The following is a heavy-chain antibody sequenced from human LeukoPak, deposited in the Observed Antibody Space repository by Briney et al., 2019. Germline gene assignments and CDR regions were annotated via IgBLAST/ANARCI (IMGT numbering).Heavy chain of an antibody. D-gene: IGHD1-26*01. CDR3: ARELSAGGATGDY. CDR2: IYYSGST. CDR1: GGSISSYY. V-gene: IGHV4-59*12. Sequence: SETLSLTCTVSGGSISSYYWSWIRQPPGEGLEWIGYIYYSGSTNYNPSLKSRVTISVDTSKNQFSLKLSSVTAADTAVYYCARELSAGGATGDYWGQGTLVTVSS. J-gene: IGHJ4*02.